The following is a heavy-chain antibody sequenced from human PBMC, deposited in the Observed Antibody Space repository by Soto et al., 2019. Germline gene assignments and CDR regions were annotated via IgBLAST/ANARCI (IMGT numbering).Heavy chain of an antibody. V-gene: IGHV3-30*18. D-gene: IGHD2-15*01. CDR2: ISYDGSNK. Sequence: GGSLRLSCAASGFTFSSYGIHWVRQAPGKGLEWVAVISYDGSNKYYADSVKGRFTISRDNSKNTLYLQMNSLRAEDTAVYYCAKDSRICSGGSCYSFGFDYWGQGT. CDR3: AKDSRICSGGSCYSFGFDY. CDR1: GFTFSSYG. J-gene: IGHJ4*02.